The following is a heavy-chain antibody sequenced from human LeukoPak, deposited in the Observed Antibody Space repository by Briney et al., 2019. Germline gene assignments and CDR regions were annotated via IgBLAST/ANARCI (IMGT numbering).Heavy chain of an antibody. CDR2: IYYSGST. CDR3: ARHEVRGIESWFDP. Sequence: PSETLSLTCTVSGGSISSYYWSWIRQPPGKGLEWIGYIYYSGSTNYNPSPKSRGTISVDTSKNQFSLKLSSVTAAGTAAYYCARHEVRGIESWFDPWGQGTLVTVSS. CDR1: GGSISSYY. D-gene: IGHD3-10*01. J-gene: IGHJ5*02. V-gene: IGHV4-59*08.